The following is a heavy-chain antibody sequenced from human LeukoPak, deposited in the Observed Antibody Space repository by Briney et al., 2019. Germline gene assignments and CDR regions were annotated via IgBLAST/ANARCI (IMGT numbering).Heavy chain of an antibody. J-gene: IGHJ4*02. CDR1: GGPISSYQ. V-gene: IGHV4-59*01. D-gene: IGHD4-23*01. CDR3: ARVGVDYSGNIIKYFFDY. CDR2: IYYSGSA. Sequence: SETLSLTCTVSGGPISSYQWSWIRQPPGKGLEWIGNIYYSGSANYNPSLKSRVIISVDTSKNQFSLKLSPVTAADTAVYYCARVGVDYSGNIIKYFFDYWGQGTLVTVSS.